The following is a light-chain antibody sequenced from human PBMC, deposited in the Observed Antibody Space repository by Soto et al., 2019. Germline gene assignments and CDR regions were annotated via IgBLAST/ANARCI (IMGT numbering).Light chain of an antibody. J-gene: IGKJ1*01. CDR1: QSVSSTY. V-gene: IGKV3-20*01. CDR2: GAS. Sequence: DIVLTQSPCTLSLSPGERDALSCRASQSVSSTYLAWYQQRPGQAPRLLIYGASSRATGIPDRFSGSGSGTDFTLTIRGLEPEDFAVYYCQQYGSSPWTFGQGTKVDIK. CDR3: QQYGSSPWT.